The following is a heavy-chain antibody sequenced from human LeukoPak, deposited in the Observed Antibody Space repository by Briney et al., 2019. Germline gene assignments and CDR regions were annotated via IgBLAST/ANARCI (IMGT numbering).Heavy chain of an antibody. CDR2: IYDCGST. CDR1: IGPMSGDY. V-gene: IGHV4-59*01. J-gene: IGHJ2*01. D-gene: IGHD2-15*01. Sequence: PSETLSLTCTVSIGPMSGDYWNWIRQPPGPGLDWIGFIYDCGSTNYKPSLESRVTISLDMSKNQFSLRVNSVDAADTAVYYCGRGYCSGGSCYYFNLWARGTVVTVS. CDR3: GRGYCSGGSCYYFNL.